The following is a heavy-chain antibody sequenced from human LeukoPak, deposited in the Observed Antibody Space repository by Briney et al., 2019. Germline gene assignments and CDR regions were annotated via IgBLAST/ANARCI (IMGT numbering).Heavy chain of an antibody. V-gene: IGHV1-18*01. Sequence: GASVKVSCKASGGTFSNYTISWVRQAPGQGLEWMGWISANNDNTHDAQKFQGRVTMTTDTSTTTVYMELRSLRSDDTAVYYCARDSCSGGSCYLEYWGQGTLVTVSS. CDR2: ISANNDNT. J-gene: IGHJ4*02. D-gene: IGHD2-15*01. CDR3: ARDSCSGGSCYLEY. CDR1: GGTFSNYT.